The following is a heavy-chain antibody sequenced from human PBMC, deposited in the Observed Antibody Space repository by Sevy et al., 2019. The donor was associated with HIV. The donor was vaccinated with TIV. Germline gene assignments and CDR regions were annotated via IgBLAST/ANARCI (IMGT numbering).Heavy chain of an antibody. CDR2: IIPIFGTA. Sequence: ASVKVSCKASGGTFSSYAISWVRQAPGQGLEWMGGIIPIFGTANYAQKFQGRVTITADESTNTAYMELSSLRSEDTAVYYCARAFVVVVAATHYYYGMDVWGQGTTVTVSS. CDR3: ARAFVVVVAATHYYYGMDV. V-gene: IGHV1-69*13. CDR1: GGTFSSYA. D-gene: IGHD2-15*01. J-gene: IGHJ6*02.